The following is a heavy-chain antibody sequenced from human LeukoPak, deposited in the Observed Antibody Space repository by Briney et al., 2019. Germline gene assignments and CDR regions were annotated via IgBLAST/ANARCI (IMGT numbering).Heavy chain of an antibody. D-gene: IGHD3-3*01. CDR2: ISSSSSTI. CDR1: GFTFSSYP. Sequence: GGSLRLSCAASGFTFSSYPIHWVRQAPGKGLEWVSYISSSSSTIYYADSVKGRFTISRDNAKNSLYLQMNSLRDEDTAVYYCARDLSSYDFWSGYQNWFDPWGQGTLVTVSS. V-gene: IGHV3-48*02. CDR3: ARDLSSYDFWSGYQNWFDP. J-gene: IGHJ5*02.